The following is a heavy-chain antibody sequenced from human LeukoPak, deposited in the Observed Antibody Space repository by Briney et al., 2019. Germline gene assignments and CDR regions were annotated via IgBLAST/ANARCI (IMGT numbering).Heavy chain of an antibody. CDR2: IKQDGGEK. V-gene: IGHV3-7*01. CDR3: ARDHNSSSWYRGVYYYYYYMDV. Sequence: PVGALRLSCAASGVTFSSDWMGWGRQAPGGGGGWGADIKQDGGEKYYVHSVKGRFTISRDNAKNSLYLQLNSLRAEDTAVYYCARDHNSSSWYRGVYYYYYYMDVWGKGTTVTVSS. J-gene: IGHJ6*03. CDR1: GVTFSSDW. D-gene: IGHD6-13*01.